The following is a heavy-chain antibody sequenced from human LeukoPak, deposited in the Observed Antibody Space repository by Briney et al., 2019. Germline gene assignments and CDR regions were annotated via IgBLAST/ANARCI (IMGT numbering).Heavy chain of an antibody. CDR2: IQNDGSRT. CDR1: GSTFSSYA. Sequence: GGSLRLSCAASGSTFSSYAMHWVRQAPGKGLEWVAYIQNDGSRTAYADSVKGRFTSSRDSSKKTVYLQMNSLRAEDTAVYYCAKNGEPHYYMDVLGKGTTVTVSS. CDR3: AKNGEPHYYMDV. J-gene: IGHJ6*03. D-gene: IGHD1-26*01. V-gene: IGHV3-30*02.